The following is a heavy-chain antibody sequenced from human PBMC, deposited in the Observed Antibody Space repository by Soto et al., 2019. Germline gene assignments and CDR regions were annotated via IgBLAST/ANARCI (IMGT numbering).Heavy chain of an antibody. Sequence: GGSLRLSCAASGFTFSSYAMHWVRQAPGKGLEWVAVISYDGSNKYYADSVKGRFTISRDNSKNTLYLQMNSLRAEDTAVYYCARGPLLGYSSGWTIDYWGQGTLVTVSS. D-gene: IGHD6-19*01. CDR2: ISYDGSNK. CDR3: ARGPLLGYSSGWTIDY. J-gene: IGHJ4*02. V-gene: IGHV3-30-3*01. CDR1: GFTFSSYA.